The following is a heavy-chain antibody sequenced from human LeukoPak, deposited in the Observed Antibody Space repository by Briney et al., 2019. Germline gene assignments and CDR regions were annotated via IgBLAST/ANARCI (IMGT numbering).Heavy chain of an antibody. D-gene: IGHD5-12*01. CDR1: GFTFSSYG. CDR3: AKGSNRGVATIDY. CDR2: ISYDGSNK. J-gene: IGHJ4*02. V-gene: IGHV3-30*18. Sequence: GGSLRLSCAASGFTFSSYGMHWVRQAPGKGLDWVAVISYDGSNKYYADSVKGRFTISRDNSKNTLFLQMNCLRAEDTAVYYCAKGSNRGVATIDYWGQGTLVTVSS.